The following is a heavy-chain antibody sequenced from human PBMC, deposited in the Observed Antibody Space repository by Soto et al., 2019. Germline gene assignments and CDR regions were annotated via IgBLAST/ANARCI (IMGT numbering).Heavy chain of an antibody. Sequence: GGSLRLSCAASGFTFSSYGMHWVRQAPGKGLEWVAVISYDGSNKYYADSVKGRFTISRDNSKNTLYLQMNSLRAEDTAVYYCAKGVASIPLWGFDIWGQGTMVTVSS. CDR1: GFTFSSYG. J-gene: IGHJ3*02. CDR2: ISYDGSNK. V-gene: IGHV3-30*18. D-gene: IGHD7-27*01. CDR3: AKGVASIPLWGFDI.